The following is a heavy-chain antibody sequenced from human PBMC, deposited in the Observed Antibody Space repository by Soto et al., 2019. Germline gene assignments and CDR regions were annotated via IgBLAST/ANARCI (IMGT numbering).Heavy chain of an antibody. CDR3: ARDRDSSYFPPPYYFDS. V-gene: IGHV3-30*04. CDR1: AFTFRSYT. Sequence: QVQLVESWGGVVQPGRSLRLSCAASAFTFRSYTMHWVRQAPGKGLEWVATISSDGSKTNYADSVRGRLTISRDNSKSTLFLQMDSLRPEDTAVYSCARDRDSSYFPPPYYFDSWGQGTLVNVSS. CDR2: ISSDGSKT. J-gene: IGHJ4*02. D-gene: IGHD4-4*01.